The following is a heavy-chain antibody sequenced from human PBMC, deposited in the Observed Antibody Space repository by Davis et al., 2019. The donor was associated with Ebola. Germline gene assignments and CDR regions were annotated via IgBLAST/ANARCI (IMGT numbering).Heavy chain of an antibody. CDR1: GGSFSGYS. D-gene: IGHD5-12*01. CDR3: ARVVATTRYYYYYYGMDV. V-gene: IGHV4-34*01. CDR2: IYHSGST. Sequence: SETLSLTCAVYGGSFSGYSWSWIRQPPGKGLEWIGYIYHSGSTNYNPSLKSRVTISVDTSKNQFSLKLSSVTAADTAVYYCARVVATTRYYYYYYGMDVWGQGTTVTVSS. J-gene: IGHJ6*02.